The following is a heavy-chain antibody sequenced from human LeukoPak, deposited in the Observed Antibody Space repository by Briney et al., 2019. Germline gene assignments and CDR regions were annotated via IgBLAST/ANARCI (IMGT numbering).Heavy chain of an antibody. D-gene: IGHD3-9*01. J-gene: IGHJ4*02. CDR1: GFTFSSYW. V-gene: IGHV3-7*01. CDR3: ARASNPHYYYDILTGYGPFDY. Sequence: PGGSLRLSCAASGFTFSSYWMSWVRQAPGKGLEWVANIKQDGSEKYYVDSVKGRFTISRDNAKNSLYLQTNSLRAEDTAVYYCARASNPHYYYDILTGYGPFDYWGQGTLVTVSS. CDR2: IKQDGSEK.